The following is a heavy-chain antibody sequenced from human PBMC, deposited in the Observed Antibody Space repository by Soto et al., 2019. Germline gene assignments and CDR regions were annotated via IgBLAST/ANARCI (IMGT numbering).Heavy chain of an antibody. V-gene: IGHV3-30*03. CDR1: GFTFNSYV. CDR3: TTVKSTNGEPFYYSYYVMDV. D-gene: IGHD2-8*01. J-gene: IGHJ6*02. CDR2: ISYAGNTK. Sequence: GWSLRLSCSASGFTFNSYVVHWFRHGPGKGLEWVAVISYAGNTKYPADSVKGRFTISRDDSKNTLYLQMNSLKTEDTAVYYCTTVKSTNGEPFYYSYYVMDVWGQGTTVTVSS.